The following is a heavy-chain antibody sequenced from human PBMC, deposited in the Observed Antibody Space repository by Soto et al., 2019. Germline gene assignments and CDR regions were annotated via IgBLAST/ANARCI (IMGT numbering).Heavy chain of an antibody. J-gene: IGHJ4*02. CDR2: IYYSGST. CDR1: GGSISSYY. V-gene: IGHV4-59*01. Sequence: SETLSLTCTVSGGSISSYYWSWIRQPPGKGLEWIGYIYYSGSTNYNPSLKSRVTISVDTSKNQFSLKLSSVTAADTAVYYCARGKYRTDYWGQGTLVTVS. D-gene: IGHD2-2*02. CDR3: ARGKYRTDY.